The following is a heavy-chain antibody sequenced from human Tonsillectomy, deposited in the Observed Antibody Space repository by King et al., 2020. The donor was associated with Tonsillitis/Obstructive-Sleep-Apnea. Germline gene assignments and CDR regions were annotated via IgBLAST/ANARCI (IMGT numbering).Heavy chain of an antibody. Sequence: VQLQQWGAGLLKPSETLSLTCAVYGGSFSGYYWSWIRQPPGKGVEWIGENNHSGSNNYNPALKSRVTISIDTSKNQFSLKLSSVTAADTAVYYCARGEGYYDFWSGYYFDYWGQGTLVTVSS. V-gene: IGHV4-34*01. D-gene: IGHD3-3*01. J-gene: IGHJ4*02. CDR2: NNHSGSN. CDR1: GGSFSGYY. CDR3: ARGEGYYDFWSGYYFDY.